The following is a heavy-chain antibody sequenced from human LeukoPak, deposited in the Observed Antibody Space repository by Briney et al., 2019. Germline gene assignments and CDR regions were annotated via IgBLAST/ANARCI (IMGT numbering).Heavy chain of an antibody. CDR2: VFDSGNT. J-gene: IGHJ6*03. D-gene: IGHD3-3*01. CDR3: ARSLGDDSWVALRGYYYMDV. Sequence: PSETLSLTCSVSGGSMSGHYWIWIRQLQGKGLVWIGYVFDSGNTNYTPSLKSRVAVSFDTASNHFSLTLNSVTASDSGIYFCARSLGDDSWVALRGYYYMDVWGRGTTITVSS. V-gene: IGHV4-59*11. CDR1: GGSMSGHY.